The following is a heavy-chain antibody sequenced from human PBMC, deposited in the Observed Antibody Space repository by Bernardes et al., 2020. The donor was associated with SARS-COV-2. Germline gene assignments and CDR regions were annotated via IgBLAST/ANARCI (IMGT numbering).Heavy chain of an antibody. Sequence: GGSLRLSCAASGFTFSGSEMNWVRQAPGKGLEWVSYISSSGSIIYYADSVKGRFTISRDNAKRSLYLQMNSLRAEDTAVYYCARDRDSGWYVFDYWGQGTLVTVSS. D-gene: IGHD6-19*01. V-gene: IGHV3-48*03. CDR3: ARDRDSGWYVFDY. CDR1: GFTFSGSE. J-gene: IGHJ4*02. CDR2: ISSSGSII.